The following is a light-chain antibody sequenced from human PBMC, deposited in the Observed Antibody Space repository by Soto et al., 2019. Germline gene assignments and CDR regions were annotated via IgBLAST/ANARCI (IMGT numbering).Light chain of an antibody. V-gene: IGKV3-11*01. Sequence: EIVLTQSPATLSLSPGKRATLSCRASQSVSTYLAWYQQKPGQAPRLLIYDASNRATGVPARFSGSGSGTDLTLTISSLETEDFAVYYCQQRSNWPPTFGQGTKVEIK. J-gene: IGKJ1*01. CDR3: QQRSNWPPT. CDR1: QSVSTY. CDR2: DAS.